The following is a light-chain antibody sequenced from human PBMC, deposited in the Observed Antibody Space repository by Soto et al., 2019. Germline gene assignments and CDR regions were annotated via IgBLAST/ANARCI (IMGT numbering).Light chain of an antibody. CDR3: SSYTSSNTLV. Sequence: QSVLTQPASVSGFPGQSITISCTGTSSDVGGYDFVSWYQQHPGKAPKLMIYDVSSRPSGVSSRFSGFKSGDTASLTISGLQAVDEGDYYCSSYTSSNTLVFGGGTKVTVL. J-gene: IGLJ2*01. V-gene: IGLV2-14*01. CDR1: SSDVGGYDF. CDR2: DVS.